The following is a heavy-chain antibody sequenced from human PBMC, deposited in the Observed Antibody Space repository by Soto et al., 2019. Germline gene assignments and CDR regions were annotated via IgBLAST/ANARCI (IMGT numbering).Heavy chain of an antibody. V-gene: IGHV3-7*03. CDR2: IKEDGSEK. D-gene: IGHD3-16*02. CDR1: GFILRNYW. J-gene: IGHJ5*02. Sequence: EVQLVESGGGLVQPGGSLRLSCADSGFILRNYWMSRVRQAPGMGLQWVASIKEDGSEKYYVDPVKGRFTISRENAKNSLYLQMNSLRAEDTAVYYCARYRSLDPWGQGILVTVSS. CDR3: ARYRSLDP.